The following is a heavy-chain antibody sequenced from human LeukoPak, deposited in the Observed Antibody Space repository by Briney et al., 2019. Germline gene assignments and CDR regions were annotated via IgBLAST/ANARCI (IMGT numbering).Heavy chain of an antibody. D-gene: IGHD6-6*01. CDR3: ARDSSSSEFHDYGMDV. J-gene: IGHJ6*02. CDR1: GYTFTSYD. V-gene: IGHV1-8*01. Sequence: ASVKVSCKASGYTFTSYDINWVRQATGQRLEWMGWMNPNSGNTGYAQKFQGRVTMTRNTSLSTAYMELSSLRSEDAAVYCGARDSSSSEFHDYGMDVWGQGTTVTVS. CDR2: MNPNSGNT.